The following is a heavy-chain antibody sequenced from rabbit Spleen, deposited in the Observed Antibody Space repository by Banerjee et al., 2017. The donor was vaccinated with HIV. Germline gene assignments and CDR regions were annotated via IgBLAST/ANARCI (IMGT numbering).Heavy chain of an antibody. CDR3: ARTPGASDYTYFAL. V-gene: IGHV1S43*01. J-gene: IGHJ4*01. CDR2: IYTSNGST. Sequence: QEQLEESGGGLVKPGGTLTLTCKASGIDFSNYFYIYWVRQAPGKGLELIAWIYTSNGSTWYASWVNGRFTISRSTSLNTVDLKMTTLTAADTATYFCARTPGASDYTYFALWGPGTLVTVS. CDR1: GIDFSNYFY. D-gene: IGHD8-1*01.